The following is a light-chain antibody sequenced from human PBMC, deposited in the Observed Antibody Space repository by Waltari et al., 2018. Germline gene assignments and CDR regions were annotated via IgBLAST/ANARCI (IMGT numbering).Light chain of an antibody. CDR1: NSNIGTYN. CDR3: AAWDGSLNGVV. V-gene: IGLV1-44*01. Sequence: QSVLTQPPSASGTPGQRVTISCSGSNSNIGTYNVNWYQHLPGAAPKLLICLNNQRPSGGPDRFSAAKSGTSASLAISGLQSEDEADDYCAAWDGSLNGVVFGGGTKLTVL. CDR2: LNN. J-gene: IGLJ2*01.